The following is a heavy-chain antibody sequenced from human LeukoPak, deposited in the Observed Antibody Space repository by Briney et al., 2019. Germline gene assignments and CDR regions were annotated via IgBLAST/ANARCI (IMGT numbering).Heavy chain of an antibody. CDR3: AKDQFGDQRADY. CDR2: ISGSGGST. Sequence: GGTLRLSCAASGFTFSSYGMSWVRQAPGKGLEWVSAISGSGGSTYYADSVKGRFTISRDNSKNTLYLQMNSLRAEDTAVYYCAKDQFGDQRADYWGQGTLVTVSS. CDR1: GFTFSSYG. J-gene: IGHJ4*02. D-gene: IGHD3-10*01. V-gene: IGHV3-23*01.